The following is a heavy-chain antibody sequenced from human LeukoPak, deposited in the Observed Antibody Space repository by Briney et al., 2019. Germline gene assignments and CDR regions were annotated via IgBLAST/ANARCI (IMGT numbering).Heavy chain of an antibody. CDR1: GYSFTDYY. Sequence: ASVKVSCKTSGYSFTDYYIHWLGRAPEQGLEWMEWINPKSGRTSSARKYQDRVTMTRDPSISTVYMDMAWLTSDDTAIYFCARADFVDAGPYLIGPWGQGTLVTVSS. J-gene: IGHJ5*02. D-gene: IGHD3-3*01. CDR3: ARADFVDAGPYLIGP. CDR2: INPKSGRT. V-gene: IGHV1-2*02.